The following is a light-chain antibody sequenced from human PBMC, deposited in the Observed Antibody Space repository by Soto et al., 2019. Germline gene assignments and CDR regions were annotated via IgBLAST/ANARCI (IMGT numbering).Light chain of an antibody. CDR1: QSFRGL. CDR3: EQSPVT. J-gene: IGKJ1*01. V-gene: IGKV3-11*01. Sequence: EVVVTQAPVTLSSSPGEISTLSCRASQSFRGLLAWYQQKPGQAPRLLLYGSATSATGIPDRFSGSVSGTVFTLTITSLEPEDCALYYCEQSPVTFRQATKVDI. CDR2: GSA.